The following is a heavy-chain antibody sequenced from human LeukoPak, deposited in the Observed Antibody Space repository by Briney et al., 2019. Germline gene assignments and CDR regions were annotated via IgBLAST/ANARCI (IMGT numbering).Heavy chain of an antibody. D-gene: IGHD5-24*01. CDR3: ARDVEMATMGGY. J-gene: IGHJ4*02. Sequence: SETLSLTCTVSGGSISSYYWSWIRQPPGKGLEWIGSIYYSGSTYYNPSLKSRVTISVDTSKNQFSLKLSSVTAADTAVYYCARDVEMATMGGYWGQGTLVTVSS. V-gene: IGHV4-59*12. CDR2: IYYSGST. CDR1: GGSISSYY.